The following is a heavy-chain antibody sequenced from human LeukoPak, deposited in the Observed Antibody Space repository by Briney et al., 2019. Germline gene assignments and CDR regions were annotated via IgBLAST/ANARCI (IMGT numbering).Heavy chain of an antibody. V-gene: IGHV4-34*01. CDR2: INHSGST. CDR1: GGSFSGYY. Sequence: PSETLSLTCAVYGGSFSGYYWSWIRQPPGKGLEWIGEINHSGSTNYNPSLKSRVTISVDTSKNQFSLKLSSVTAADTAVYYCAREPPRKYKRTTPHWFDYWGQGTLVTVSS. D-gene: IGHD1-1*01. J-gene: IGHJ4*02. CDR3: AREPPRKYKRTTPHWFDY.